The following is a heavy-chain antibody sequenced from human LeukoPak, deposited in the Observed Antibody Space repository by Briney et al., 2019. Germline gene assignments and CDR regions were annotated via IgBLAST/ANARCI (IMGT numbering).Heavy chain of an antibody. Sequence: GGSLRLSCAASGFTVSSNYMSWVRQAPGKGLEWVSVIYSGGSTYYADSVKGRFTISRDNSKNTLYLQMNSLRAEDTAVYYCAKIQASFYGGKARNYFDYWGQGTLVTVSS. D-gene: IGHD4-23*01. J-gene: IGHJ4*02. CDR2: IYSGGST. CDR3: AKIQASFYGGKARNYFDY. CDR1: GFTVSSNY. V-gene: IGHV3-66*02.